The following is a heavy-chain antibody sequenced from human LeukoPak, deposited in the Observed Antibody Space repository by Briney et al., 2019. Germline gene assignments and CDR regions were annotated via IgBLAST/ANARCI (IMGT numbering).Heavy chain of an antibody. J-gene: IGHJ6*02. D-gene: IGHD1-14*01. Sequence: GGSLRLSCAASGFTFNNYAMNWVRQAPGKGLEWVPVISGSGGTTYYADSVKGRFTISRDSSKNTLYLQMNSLRAEDTAVYYCAKVSGGGLYYDGMDVWGQGTTVTVSS. CDR1: GFTFNNYA. CDR2: ISGSGGTT. V-gene: IGHV3-23*01. CDR3: AKVSGGGLYYDGMDV.